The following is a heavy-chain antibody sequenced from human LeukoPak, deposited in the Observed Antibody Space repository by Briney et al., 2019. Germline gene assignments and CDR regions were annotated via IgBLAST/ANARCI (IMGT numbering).Heavy chain of an antibody. J-gene: IGHJ4*02. V-gene: IGHV6-1*01. CDR3: ARWVHEGSYGDY. D-gene: IGHD1-1*01. CDR2: TYYRSQWYN. CDR1: GDSVSSDNVA. Sequence: SQTLSLTCAITGDSVSSDNVAWNWIRQSPSRGLEWLGRTYYRSQWYNDYAISVQSRITINPDTSKNQFSLQLNSVTPDDTAVYYCARWVHEGSYGDYWGQGTLVTVSS.